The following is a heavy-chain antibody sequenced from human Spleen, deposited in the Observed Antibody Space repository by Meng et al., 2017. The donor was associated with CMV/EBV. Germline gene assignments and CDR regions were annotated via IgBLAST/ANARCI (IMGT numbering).Heavy chain of an antibody. CDR3: ARASGGLMMFGVDV. CDR2: IKQDGSEK. CDR1: GFTFSSYW. Sequence: GESLKISCAASGFTFSSYWMSWVRQAPGKGLEWVANIKQDGSEKYYVDSVKGRFTVSRDNVKSSLYLQMNSLRDEDTAVYYCARASGGLMMFGVDVWGQGTTVTVSS. J-gene: IGHJ6*02. D-gene: IGHD3-16*01. V-gene: IGHV3-7*04.